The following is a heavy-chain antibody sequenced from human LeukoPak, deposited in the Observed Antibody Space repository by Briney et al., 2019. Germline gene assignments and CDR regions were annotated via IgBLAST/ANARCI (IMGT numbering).Heavy chain of an antibody. J-gene: IGHJ4*02. D-gene: IGHD3-10*01. Sequence: PGGSLRLSCAASGFTFSEYYMSWIRQAPGKGLEWVSHITSGSSYTDYADSVKGRFTISRDTSKNALYLQMNSLRAEDTAVYYCAISGLGFGEFRGLDYWGQGTLVTVSS. CDR3: AISGLGFGEFRGLDY. V-gene: IGHV3-11*03. CDR2: ITSGSSYT. CDR1: GFTFSEYY.